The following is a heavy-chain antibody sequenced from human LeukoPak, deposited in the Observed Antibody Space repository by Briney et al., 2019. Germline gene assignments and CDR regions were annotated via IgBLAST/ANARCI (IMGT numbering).Heavy chain of an antibody. Sequence: SGTLSLTCTVSGGSISRSTTYYWAWVRQPPGRGLEWIASIHYSGSTYYNPSLTSRATIAVDTRNNEFSLRLSTVTAADTAMYYCYSMGYWGQGTLVTVSS. CDR3: YSMGY. CDR1: GGSISRSTTYY. D-gene: IGHD2-15*01. V-gene: IGHV4-39*01. CDR2: IHYSGST. J-gene: IGHJ4*02.